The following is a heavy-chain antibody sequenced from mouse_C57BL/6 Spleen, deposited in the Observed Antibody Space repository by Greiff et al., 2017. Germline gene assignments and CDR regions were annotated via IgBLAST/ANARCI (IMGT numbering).Heavy chain of an antibody. D-gene: IGHD1-1*01. CDR3: TTITTVVAGYFDV. Sequence: QVHVKQSGAELVRPGASVTLSCKASGYTFTDYEMHWVKQTPVHGLEWIGAIDPETGGTAYNQKFKGKAILTADKSSSTAYMELRSLTSEDSAVYYCTTITTVVAGYFDVWGTGTTVTVSS. CDR2: IDPETGGT. V-gene: IGHV1-15*01. J-gene: IGHJ1*03. CDR1: GYTFTDYE.